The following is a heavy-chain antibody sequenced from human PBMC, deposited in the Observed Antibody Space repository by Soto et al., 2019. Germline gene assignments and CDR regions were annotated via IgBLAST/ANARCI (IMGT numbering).Heavy chain of an antibody. Sequence: EVQLVESGGGLVKPGGSLRLSCAASGFTFSSYSMNWVRQAPGKGLEWVSSISSSSSYIYYADSVKGRFTISRDNAKNSLYLQMNSLRAEDTAVYYYARDRTATTYYYGMDVWGQGTTVTDSS. CDR3: ARDRTATTYYYGMDV. CDR1: GFTFSSYS. CDR2: ISSSSSYI. D-gene: IGHD2-21*02. V-gene: IGHV3-21*01. J-gene: IGHJ6*02.